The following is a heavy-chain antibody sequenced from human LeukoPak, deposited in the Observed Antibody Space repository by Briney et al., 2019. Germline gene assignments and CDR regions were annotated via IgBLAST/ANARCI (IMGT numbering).Heavy chain of an antibody. J-gene: IGHJ4*02. Sequence: GESLKISCKGSGYSFTSYWIGWVRQMPGKGLGWMGIIYPGDSDTRYSPSFQGQVTISADKSISTAYLQWSSLKASDTAMYYCARQGPKRITIFGVVTRSPFDYWGQGTLVTVSS. CDR1: GYSFTSYW. CDR2: IYPGDSDT. D-gene: IGHD3-3*01. V-gene: IGHV5-51*01. CDR3: ARQGPKRITIFGVVTRSPFDY.